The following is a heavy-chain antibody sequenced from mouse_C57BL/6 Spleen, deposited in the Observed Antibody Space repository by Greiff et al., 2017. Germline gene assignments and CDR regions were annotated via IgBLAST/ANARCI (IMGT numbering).Heavy chain of an antibody. CDR3: ARWRDGYYRGSYYAMDY. CDR2: ISYSGST. D-gene: IGHD2-3*01. Sequence: EVKLMESGPGLAKPSQTLSLTCSVTGYSITSDYWNWIRKFPGNKLEYMGYISYSGSTYYNPSLKSRISITRDTSKNQYYLQLNSVTTEDTATYYCARWRDGYYRGSYYAMDYWGQGTSVTVSS. J-gene: IGHJ4*01. CDR1: GYSITSDY. V-gene: IGHV3-8*01.